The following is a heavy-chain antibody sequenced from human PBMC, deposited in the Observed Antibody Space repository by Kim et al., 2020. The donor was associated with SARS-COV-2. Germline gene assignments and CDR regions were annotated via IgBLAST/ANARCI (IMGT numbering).Heavy chain of an antibody. Sequence: SETLSLTCAVYGGSFVGYYWAWIRQPPGKGLEWIGEINHSGSTNYNPSLKSLFTISVDTSKNQVSLNVSSVTAADTAVYYCARVRRSFQGISRPTWFDPWGQGILVTVSS. CDR3: ARVRRSFQGISRPTWFDP. V-gene: IGHV4-34*01. CDR2: INHSGST. D-gene: IGHD2-15*01. J-gene: IGHJ5*02. CDR1: GGSFVGYY.